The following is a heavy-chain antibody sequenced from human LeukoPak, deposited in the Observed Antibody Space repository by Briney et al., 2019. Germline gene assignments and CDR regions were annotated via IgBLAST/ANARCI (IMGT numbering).Heavy chain of an antibody. CDR2: ISAYNGNT. J-gene: IGHJ5*02. CDR3: ARAPYDYVWGSYPKKFDP. D-gene: IGHD3-16*02. V-gene: IGHV1-18*01. Sequence: ASVKVSCKASGYTFTSYAIIWVRQAPGQGLEWMGWISAYNGNTNYAQKLQGRVTMTTDTSTSTAYMELRSLRSDDTAVYYCARAPYDYVWGSYPKKFDPWGQGTLVTVSS. CDR1: GYTFTSYA.